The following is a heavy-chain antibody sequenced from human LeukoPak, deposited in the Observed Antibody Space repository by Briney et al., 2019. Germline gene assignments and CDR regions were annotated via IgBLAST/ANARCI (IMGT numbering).Heavy chain of an antibody. CDR2: IYSDGST. CDR3: VRGVLDSSYFYYFDY. J-gene: IGHJ4*02. V-gene: IGHV4-4*07. CDR1: GASITPYC. Sequence: SETLSLTCSVSGASITPYCWTHIRQPAGKGLEWIGHIYSDGSTNYHPSLKSRVTMSVDTSTNQFSLQLSSVTAADTAVYYCVRGVLDSSYFYYFDYWGQGPLVTVSS. D-gene: IGHD3-22*01.